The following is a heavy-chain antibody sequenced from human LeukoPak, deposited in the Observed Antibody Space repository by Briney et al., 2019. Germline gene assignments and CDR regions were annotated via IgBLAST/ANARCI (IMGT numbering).Heavy chain of an antibody. Sequence: PSETLSLTCTVSGGSISSYYWSWIRQPPGKGLEWIGYIYYSGSTNYNPSLKSRVTISVDTSKNQFSLKLSSVTAADTAVYYYARGRAARSFNYYYYYYMDVWGKGTTVTVSS. J-gene: IGHJ6*03. CDR2: IYYSGST. CDR1: GGSISSYY. V-gene: IGHV4-59*01. CDR3: ARGRAARSFNYYYYYYMDV. D-gene: IGHD6-6*01.